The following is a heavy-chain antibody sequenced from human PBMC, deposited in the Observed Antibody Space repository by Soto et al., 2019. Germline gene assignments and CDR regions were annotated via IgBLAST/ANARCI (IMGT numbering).Heavy chain of an antibody. CDR2: TYYRSKWYY. D-gene: IGHD1-26*01. CDR1: GDSVSSNSAG. J-gene: IGHJ4*01. Sequence: SETLSLTCAITGDSVSSNSAGWSWVRQSPSRGLEWLGRTYYRSKWYYEYAVSVRGRITINPDTSRNQYSLQLNSVTPEDTAVYFCARGEQYSGRIFDYWGQGTLVTVSS. CDR3: ARGEQYSGRIFDY. V-gene: IGHV6-1*01.